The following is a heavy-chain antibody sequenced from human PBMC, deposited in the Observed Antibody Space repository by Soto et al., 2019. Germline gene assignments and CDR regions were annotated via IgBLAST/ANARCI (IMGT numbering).Heavy chain of an antibody. Sequence: QVQLVESGGGVVQPGRSLRLSCAASGFTFSSYAMHWVRQDPGKGLEWVAVISYDGSNKYYADSVKGRFTISRDNSKNTLYLKMNSLRAEDTAVYYCARDYYRFKSVYGFSMDVWGQGTTVTVSS. CDR1: GFTFSSYA. V-gene: IGHV3-30-3*01. J-gene: IGHJ6*02. CDR2: ISYDGSNK. D-gene: IGHD5-12*01. CDR3: ARDYYRFKSVYGFSMDV.